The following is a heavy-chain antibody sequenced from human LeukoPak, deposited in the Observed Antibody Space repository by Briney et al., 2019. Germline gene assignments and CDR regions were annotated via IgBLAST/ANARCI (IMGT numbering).Heavy chain of an antibody. CDR3: ARGRVERLLGATHYVP. J-gene: IGHJ5*02. V-gene: IGHV4-39*07. CDR2: IYHSGST. CDR1: GVSISSSNSY. Sequence: KPSETLSLTCTVSGVSISSSNSYWGWIRQPPGKGLEWIGSIYHSGSTNYNPSLKSRVTISVDKSKNQFSLKLSSVTAADTAVYYCARGRVERLLGATHYVPWGQGTLVTVSS. D-gene: IGHD1-26*01.